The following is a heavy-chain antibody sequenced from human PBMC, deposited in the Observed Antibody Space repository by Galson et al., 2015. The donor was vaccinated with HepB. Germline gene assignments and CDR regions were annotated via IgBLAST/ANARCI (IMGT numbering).Heavy chain of an antibody. V-gene: IGHV1-69*13. D-gene: IGHD5-18*01. CDR3: ARDRMSGYSYGWLWGYFDY. Sequence: SVKVSCKASGGTFSSYAISWVRQAPGQGLEWMGGIIPIFGTANYAQKFQGRVTITADESTSTAYMELSSLRSEDTAVYYCARDRMSGYSYGWLWGYFDYWGQGTLVTVSS. CDR1: GGTFSSYA. J-gene: IGHJ4*02. CDR2: IIPIFGTA.